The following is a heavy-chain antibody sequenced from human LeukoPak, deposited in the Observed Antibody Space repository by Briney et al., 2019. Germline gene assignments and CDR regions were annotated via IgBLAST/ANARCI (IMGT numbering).Heavy chain of an antibody. J-gene: IGHJ4*02. CDR1: GFSFNNYW. Sequence: GGSLRLSCTASGFSFNNYWMHWVRQAPGLGLAWVSRINRDGSSTNYVDSVKGRFTISRDNAKNTLYLQMDSLTAEDTAMYYCARPDSSGHPTNWGQGTLVTVSS. V-gene: IGHV3-74*01. CDR3: ARPDSSGHPTN. D-gene: IGHD3-22*01. CDR2: INRDGSST.